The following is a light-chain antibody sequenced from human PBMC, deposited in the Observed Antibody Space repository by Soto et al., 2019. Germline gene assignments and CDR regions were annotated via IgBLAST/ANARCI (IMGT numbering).Light chain of an antibody. CDR3: SSYTRSSTRV. CDR2: EVS. Sequence: VLTQPASVSGSPGQSITISCTGTSSDVGGYNYVSWYQQHPGKAPKLMIYEVSNRPSGVSNRFSGSKSGNTASLTISGLQAEDEADYYCSSYTRSSTRVFGGGTKVTVL. V-gene: IGLV2-14*01. J-gene: IGLJ2*01. CDR1: SSDVGGYNY.